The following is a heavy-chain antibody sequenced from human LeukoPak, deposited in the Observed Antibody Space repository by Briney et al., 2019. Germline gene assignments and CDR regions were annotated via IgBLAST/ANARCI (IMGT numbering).Heavy chain of an antibody. V-gene: IGHV3-21*01. Sequence: GGSLRLSCAASGFTVSDSMNWVRQAPGKGLEWVSSINSNSNYIYYADSVKGRFTISRDNAKDLLYLQMNSLRAEDTAVYYCAREKFADGYFQHWGQGTLVTVSS. J-gene: IGHJ1*01. D-gene: IGHD3-10*01. CDR2: INSNSNYI. CDR3: AREKFADGYFQH. CDR1: GFTVSDS.